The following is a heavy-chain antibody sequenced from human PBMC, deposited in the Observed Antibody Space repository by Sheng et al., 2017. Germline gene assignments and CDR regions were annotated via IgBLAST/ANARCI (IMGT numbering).Heavy chain of an antibody. CDR2: IWYDGSNK. V-gene: IGHV3-33*01. CDR1: GFTFSSYG. Sequence: QVQLVESGGGVVQPGRSLRLSCAASGFTFSSYGMHWVRQAPGKGLEWVAVIWYDGSNKYYADSVKGRFTISRDNSKNTLYLQMNSLRAEDTAVYYCARDRADNSGYYTDYYYYGMDVWDQGP. D-gene: IGHD3-22*01. J-gene: IGHJ6*02. CDR3: ARDRADNSGYYTDYYYYGMDV.